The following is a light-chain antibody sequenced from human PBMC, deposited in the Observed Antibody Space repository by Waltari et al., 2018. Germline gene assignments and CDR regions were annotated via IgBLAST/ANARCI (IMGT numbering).Light chain of an antibody. CDR2: DVS. CDR3: CSYAGRYTWV. V-gene: IGLV2-11*01. J-gene: IGLJ3*02. Sequence: QSALTQPRSVSGSPGQSVTISCTGTSSDVGGYNYVSWFQQHPGKAPKLMIHDVSKRPSGGPERFSGSKSGNTASLTISGLQADDETDYYCCSYAGRYTWVFGGGTKLTVL. CDR1: SSDVGGYNY.